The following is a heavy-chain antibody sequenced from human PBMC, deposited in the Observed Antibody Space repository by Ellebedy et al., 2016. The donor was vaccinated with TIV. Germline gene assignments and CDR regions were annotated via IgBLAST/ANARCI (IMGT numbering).Heavy chain of an antibody. CDR2: ISNTGNT. CDR3: ARDRRGSYDF. J-gene: IGHJ4*02. D-gene: IGHD3-10*01. CDR1: GASISCYF. Sequence: MPSETLSLTCTVSGASISCYFWSRIRQPPGKGLEWIGYISNTGNTNYNPSLKSRVSISLDTSRSQFSLSLTSVTAADTAVYFCARDRRGSYDFWGQGTLIAVSS. V-gene: IGHV4-59*01.